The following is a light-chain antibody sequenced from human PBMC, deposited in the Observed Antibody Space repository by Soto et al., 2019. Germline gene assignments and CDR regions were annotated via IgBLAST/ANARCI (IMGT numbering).Light chain of an antibody. CDR3: ATWDDSLNGWV. V-gene: IGLV1-44*01. J-gene: IGLJ3*02. Sequence: QSVLTQPPSASATPGQRVTMSCSGSNIGSRSVYWYQHLPGTAPQLLIYSTDLRPSGVPDRFSGSKSGTSASLAISGLQSEDESNYDCATWDDSLNGWVFGGGTKVTVL. CDR2: STD. CDR1: SNIGSRS.